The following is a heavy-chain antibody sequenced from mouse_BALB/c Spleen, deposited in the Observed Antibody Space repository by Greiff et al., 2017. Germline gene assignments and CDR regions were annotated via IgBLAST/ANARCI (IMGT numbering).Heavy chain of an antibody. V-gene: IGHV1-4*01. J-gene: IGHJ4*01. CDR2: INPSSGYT. Sequence: VQLQESGAELSRPGASVKMSCKASGYTFTSYTMHWVKQRPGQGLEWIGYINPSSGYTNYNQKFKDKATLTADKSSSTAYMQLSSLTSEDSAVYYCARPYDYDAMDYWGQGTSVTVSS. CDR3: ARPYDYDAMDY. CDR1: GYTFTSYT.